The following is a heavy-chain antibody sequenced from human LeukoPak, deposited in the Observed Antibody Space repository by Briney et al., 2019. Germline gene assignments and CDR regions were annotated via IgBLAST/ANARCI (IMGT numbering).Heavy chain of an antibody. V-gene: IGHV4-59*08. J-gene: IGHJ3*02. CDR3: ARHVKPDDSSGYYYLGAFDI. Sequence: PSETLSLTCTVSGGSISSYYWSWIRQPPGKGLEWIGYIYYSGSTNYNPSLKSRVTISVDTSKNQFSLKLSSVTAADTAVYYCARHVKPDDSSGYYYLGAFDIWGQGTMVTVSS. D-gene: IGHD3-22*01. CDR1: GGSISSYY. CDR2: IYYSGST.